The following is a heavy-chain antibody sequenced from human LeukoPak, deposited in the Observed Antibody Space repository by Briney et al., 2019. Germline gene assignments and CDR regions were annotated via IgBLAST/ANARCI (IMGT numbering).Heavy chain of an antibody. V-gene: IGHV4-59*01. CDR3: ARDREPGNWFDP. CDR2: IFHTGSA. D-gene: IGHD5-24*01. CDR1: GASISSYY. Sequence: SETLSLTCTVSGASISSYYWTWIRQPPGKGLEWIGYIFHTGSANYNPSLRSRVTISADTSYNQFSLKLSSVTAADTAVYYCARDREPGNWFDPWGQGILVTVSS. J-gene: IGHJ5*02.